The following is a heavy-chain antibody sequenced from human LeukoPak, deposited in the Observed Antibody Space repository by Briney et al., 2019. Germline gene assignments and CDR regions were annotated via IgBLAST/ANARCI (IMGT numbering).Heavy chain of an antibody. D-gene: IGHD4-23*01. Sequence: SETLSLTCTVTGGSISSYYWSWIRQPPGKGLEWIGYIYYSGSTNYNPSLKSRVTISVDTSKNQFSLKLSSVTAADTAVYYCARGGNSVSSGALDYWGQGTLVTVSS. CDR1: GGSISSYY. CDR3: ARGGNSVSSGALDY. J-gene: IGHJ4*02. V-gene: IGHV4-59*08. CDR2: IYYSGST.